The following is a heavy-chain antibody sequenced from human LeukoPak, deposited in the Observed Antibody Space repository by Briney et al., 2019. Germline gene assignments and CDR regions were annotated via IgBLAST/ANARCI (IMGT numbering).Heavy chain of an antibody. CDR3: ARETFSSPYAFDI. J-gene: IGHJ3*02. CDR2: ISGSGGST. CDR1: GFTFSDYY. Sequence: GGSLRLSCAASGFTFSDYYMSWVRQAPGKGLEWVSAISGSGGSTYYADSVKGRFTISRDNSKSTLYIQMNSLRAEDTAVYYCARETFSSPYAFDIWGQGTMVTISS. V-gene: IGHV3-23*01.